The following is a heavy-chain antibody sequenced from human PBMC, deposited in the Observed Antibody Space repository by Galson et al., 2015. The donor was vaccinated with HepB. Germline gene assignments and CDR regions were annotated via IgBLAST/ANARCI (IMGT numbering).Heavy chain of an antibody. D-gene: IGHD2-15*01. V-gene: IGHV1-18*01. CDR1: GYTSITYG. Sequence: SVKVSCKASGYTSITYGISWVRQAPGQGLEWMGWISAYNGDTNYAQKFQGRVTMTRDTSTSTAYMELTSLRSDDTAVYYCARERVVPHYYYYMDVWGEGTTVTVSS. CDR2: ISAYNGDT. CDR3: ARERVVPHYYYYMDV. J-gene: IGHJ6*03.